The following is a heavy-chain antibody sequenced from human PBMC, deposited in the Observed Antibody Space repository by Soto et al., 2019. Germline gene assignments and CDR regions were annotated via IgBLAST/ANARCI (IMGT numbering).Heavy chain of an antibody. V-gene: IGHV1-18*01. D-gene: IGHD3-10*01. J-gene: IGHJ6*02. Sequence: ETSVKLSCAACGYRITSYGISWVRQAPGQGLEWMGWISAYNGNTNYAQKLQGRVTVTTDTSTSTAYMELRSLRSDDTAVYYCARDPRLWFGESTQGKGLNYGMDVWGQGTTVTVSS. CDR2: ISAYNGNT. CDR1: GYRITSYG. CDR3: ARDPRLWFGESTQGKGLNYGMDV.